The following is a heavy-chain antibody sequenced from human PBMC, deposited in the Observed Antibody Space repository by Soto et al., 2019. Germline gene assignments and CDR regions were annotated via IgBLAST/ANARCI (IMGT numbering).Heavy chain of an antibody. J-gene: IGHJ6*02. CDR1: GFTFSSYA. CDR3: ANSLSWGDFTSRTMDV. CDR2: ISYDGSNK. V-gene: IGHV3-30-3*01. D-gene: IGHD2-2*01. Sequence: QVQLVESGGGVVQPGRSLRLSCAASGFTFSSYAMHWVRQAPGKGLEWVAVISYDGSNKYYADSVKGRFTISRDNSKNPLFLQMNSLRAEDTAVFYCANSLSWGDFTSRTMDVWGQGTTVTVSS.